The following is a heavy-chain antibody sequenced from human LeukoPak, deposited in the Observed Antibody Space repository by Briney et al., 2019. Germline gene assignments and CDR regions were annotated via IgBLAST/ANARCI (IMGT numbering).Heavy chain of an antibody. Sequence: GGSLRLSCAASGPTFSDYWMGWVRQAPGQGLEWVAKINQNGRDQRFVDSVRGRFTISRDNANNSLFLQMDSLRAEDTAVYFCTGGALDYWGQGAMLTVSS. J-gene: IGHJ4*01. CDR1: GPTFSDYW. V-gene: IGHV3-7*04. CDR2: INQNGRDQ. CDR3: TGGALDY.